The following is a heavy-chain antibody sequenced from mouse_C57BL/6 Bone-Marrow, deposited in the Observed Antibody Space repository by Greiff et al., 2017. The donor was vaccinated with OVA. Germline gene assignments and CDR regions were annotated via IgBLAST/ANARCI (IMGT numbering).Heavy chain of an antibody. CDR2: ITPRSGNT. CDR3: ARGSVEGFAY. Sequence: QVQLKESGAELARPGASVKLSCKASGYTFTSYGISWVKQRTGQGLEWIGAITPRSGNTYYNEKFKGKATLTADKSSSTAYMELRSLTSEDSAVYFCARGSVEGFAYWGQGTLVTVSA. D-gene: IGHD1-1*01. J-gene: IGHJ3*01. V-gene: IGHV1-81*01. CDR1: GYTFTSYG.